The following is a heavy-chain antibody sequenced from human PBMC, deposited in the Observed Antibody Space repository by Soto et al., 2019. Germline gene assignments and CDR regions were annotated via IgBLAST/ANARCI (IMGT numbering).Heavy chain of an antibody. D-gene: IGHD3-22*01. Sequence: AGGSLRLSCTASGFTFGDYAMSWFRQAPGKGLEWVGFIRNKAYGGTTEYAASVKGRFTISRDDSKSIAYLQMNSLKTEDTAVYYCTRPPRDDTSGYYSLPFYWGQGTLVTVSS. CDR2: IRNKAYGGTT. CDR1: GFTFGDYA. CDR3: TRPPRDDTSGYYSLPFY. V-gene: IGHV3-49*03. J-gene: IGHJ4*02.